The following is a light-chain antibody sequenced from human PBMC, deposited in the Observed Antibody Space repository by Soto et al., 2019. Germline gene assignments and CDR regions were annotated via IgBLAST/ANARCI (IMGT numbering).Light chain of an antibody. CDR3: SSYTSSSTPYV. J-gene: IGLJ1*01. V-gene: IGLV2-14*03. Sequence: QSLLTQPSSLTGSPGQSITLSRTGSSSDVGGYDYVSWYQHHPGKAPKLMIHDVSNRPSGVSNRFSGSKSGNTASLTVSGLQAEDEADYYCSSYTSSSTPYVFGTGTKVTVL. CDR2: DVS. CDR1: SSDVGGYDY.